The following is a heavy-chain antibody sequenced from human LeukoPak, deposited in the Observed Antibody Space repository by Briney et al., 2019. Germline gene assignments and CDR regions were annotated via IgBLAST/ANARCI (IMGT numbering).Heavy chain of an antibody. CDR3: ARGNSGSYPYYYYGMDV. CDR1: GGSISSYY. Sequence: PSETLSLTCTVSGGSISSYYWSWIRQPPGKGLEWIGYIYYSGSTNYNPSPKSRVTISVDTSKNQFSLKLSSVTAADTAVYYCARGNSGSYPYYYYGMDVWGQGTTVTVSS. CDR2: IYYSGST. J-gene: IGHJ6*02. V-gene: IGHV4-59*01. D-gene: IGHD1-26*01.